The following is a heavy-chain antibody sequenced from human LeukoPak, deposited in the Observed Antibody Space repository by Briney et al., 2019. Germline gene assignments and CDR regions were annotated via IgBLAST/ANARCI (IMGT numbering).Heavy chain of an antibody. CDR2: INPNSGGT. V-gene: IGHV1-2*02. CDR1: GYTFTGYY. CDR3: ARSMYSSGWGYNWFDP. Sequence: ASVKVSCKASGYTFTGYYMHWVRQAPGQGLEWMGWINPNSGGTNYAQKFQGRVTMTRDTSISTAYMELSRLRSDDTAVYYCARSMYSSGWGYNWFDPWGQGTLVTVSS. D-gene: IGHD6-19*01. J-gene: IGHJ5*02.